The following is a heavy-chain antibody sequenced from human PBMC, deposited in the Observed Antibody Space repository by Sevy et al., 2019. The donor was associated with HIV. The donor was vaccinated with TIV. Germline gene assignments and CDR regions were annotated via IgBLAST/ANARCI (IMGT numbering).Heavy chain of an antibody. CDR2: ISYNGSKK. CDR3: AGERTYYYGSSGSDYGYYGMDV. CDR1: GFTFSTYA. V-gene: IGHV3-30*04. J-gene: IGHJ6*02. D-gene: IGHD3-22*01. Sequence: GGSLRLSCAASGFTFSTYAMHWVRQAPGKGLEWVAVISYNGSKKNSEDSVRGRFTISRDNSKNTLYLQMNSLRPEETVVYYYAGERTYYYGSSGSDYGYYGMDVWGQGATVTVSS.